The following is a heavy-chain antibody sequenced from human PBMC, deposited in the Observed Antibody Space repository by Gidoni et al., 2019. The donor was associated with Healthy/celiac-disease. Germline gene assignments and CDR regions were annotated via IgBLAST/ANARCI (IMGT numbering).Heavy chain of an antibody. CDR1: GGSISSSSYY. V-gene: IGHV4-39*01. J-gene: IGHJ5*02. CDR3: ARRSHYYAWFDP. CDR2: IYYSGST. Sequence: QLQLQESGPGLVKPSETLSLTCTVSGGSISSSSYYWGWIRQPPGKGLEWIGSIYYSGSTYYNPSLKSRVTISVDTSKNQFSLKLSSVTAADTAVYYCARRSHYYAWFDPWGQGTLVTVSS. D-gene: IGHD3-10*01.